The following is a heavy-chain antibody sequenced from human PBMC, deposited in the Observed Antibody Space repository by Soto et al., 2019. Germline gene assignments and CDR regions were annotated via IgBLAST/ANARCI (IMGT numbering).Heavy chain of an antibody. CDR2: VYYTGST. D-gene: IGHD2-21*02. CDR3: VRTAREGAVAPHWFDR. V-gene: IGHV4-30-4*01. CDR1: GASIKSTDYY. Sequence: SETLSLTCTVSGASIKSTDYYWSWIRQAPXKGLEWIGYVYYTGSTYYNPSLMSRLTISVDTSKNQFSLKLTSVTAAETAVYYCVRTAREGAVAPHWFDRWGQGTQVTVSS. J-gene: IGHJ5*02.